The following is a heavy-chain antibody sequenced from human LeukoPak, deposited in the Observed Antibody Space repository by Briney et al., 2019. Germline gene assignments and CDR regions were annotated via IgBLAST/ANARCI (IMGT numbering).Heavy chain of an antibody. CDR1: GFTFSDYG. Sequence: GGSLRLSCAASGFTFSDYGMHWVRQAPGKGLEWVAVIWYDGSNKYYADSVKGRFTISRDNSKNTLYLQMSSLRAEDTAVYYCAKGRGTMIVVVRGGLDYWGQGTLVTVSS. CDR3: AKGRGTMIVVVRGGLDY. V-gene: IGHV3-33*06. D-gene: IGHD3-22*01. J-gene: IGHJ4*02. CDR2: IWYDGSNK.